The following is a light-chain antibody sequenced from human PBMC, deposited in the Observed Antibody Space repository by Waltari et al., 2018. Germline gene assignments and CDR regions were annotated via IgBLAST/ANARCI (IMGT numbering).Light chain of an antibody. Sequence: SYVLTQPPSVSVAPGQTARLTCGGNSVGSKSVHWYQRKPGQAPVVVVYDDTERPSGIPDRFSGSNSENTATLTINSVEAGDEADYFCQVWADSSDFVFGSGTKVTVL. J-gene: IGLJ1*01. CDR3: QVWADSSDFV. CDR1: SVGSKS. CDR2: DDT. V-gene: IGLV3-21*02.